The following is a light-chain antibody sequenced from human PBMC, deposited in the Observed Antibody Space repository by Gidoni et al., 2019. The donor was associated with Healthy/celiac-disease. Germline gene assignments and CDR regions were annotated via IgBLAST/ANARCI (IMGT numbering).Light chain of an antibody. Sequence: DIVMTQSPDSLAVSLGERATINCKSSQSVLYSSNNKNYLAWYQQKPGQPPKLLIYWASTRESGVPDRFSGSGSGTDFTLTISSLQAEDVAVSYCQQYYSTPLSFXQXTKLEIK. CDR3: QQYYSTPLS. CDR1: QSVLYSSNNKNY. CDR2: WAS. J-gene: IGKJ2*03. V-gene: IGKV4-1*01.